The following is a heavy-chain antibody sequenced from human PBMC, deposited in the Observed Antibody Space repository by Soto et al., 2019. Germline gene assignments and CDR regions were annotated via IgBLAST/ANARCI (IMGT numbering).Heavy chain of an antibody. Sequence: HPGGSLRLSCAASGFTFSSYAMSWVRQAPGKGLEWVSAISGSGGSTYYADSVKGRFTISRDNSKNTLYLQMNSLRAEDTAVYYCAKVIVVVPAVLDAFDIWGQGTMVTVSS. CDR1: GFTFSSYA. CDR3: AKVIVVVPAVLDAFDI. D-gene: IGHD2-2*01. V-gene: IGHV3-23*01. J-gene: IGHJ3*02. CDR2: ISGSGGST.